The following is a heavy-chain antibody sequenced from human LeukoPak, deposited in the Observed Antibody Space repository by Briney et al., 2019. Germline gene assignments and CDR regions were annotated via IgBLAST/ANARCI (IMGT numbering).Heavy chain of an antibody. CDR1: GITLSNYG. CDR2: ISGSGGST. D-gene: IGHD2-15*01. V-gene: IGHV3-23*01. Sequence: PGGSLRLSCAVSGITLSNYGMSWVRQAPGKGLEGVAGISGSGGSTNYADSVKGRFSISRDNPKNTLYLQMNSLRAEDTAVYYCAGEVDQEYGMDVWGQGTTVTVSS. CDR3: AGEVDQEYGMDV. J-gene: IGHJ6*02.